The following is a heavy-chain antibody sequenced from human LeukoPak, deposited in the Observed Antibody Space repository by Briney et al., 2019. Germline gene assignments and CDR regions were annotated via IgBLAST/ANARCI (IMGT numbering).Heavy chain of an antibody. CDR2: IYYSGST. Sequence: PSETLSLTCTVSGGSISSHYWSWIRQPPGKGLEWVGYIYYSGSTNYNPSLKSRVTISVDTSKNQFSLKLSSVTAADTAVYYCAREGRKGPIDYWGQGTLVTVSS. J-gene: IGHJ4*02. CDR1: GGSISSHY. V-gene: IGHV4-59*11. CDR3: AREGRKGPIDY.